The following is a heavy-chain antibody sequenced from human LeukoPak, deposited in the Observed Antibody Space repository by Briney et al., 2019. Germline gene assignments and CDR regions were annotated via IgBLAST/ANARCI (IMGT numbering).Heavy chain of an antibody. CDR1: GYTFTGYY. Sequence: ASVKVSCKASGYTFTGYYMHWVRQAPGQGLEWMGWINPNSGGTNYAQKFQGRVTMTRDTSISTAYMELSRLGSDDTAVYYCARDKPKPNRFDYWGQGTLVTVSS. CDR2: INPNSGGT. J-gene: IGHJ4*02. D-gene: IGHD1-14*01. CDR3: ARDKPKPNRFDY. V-gene: IGHV1-2*02.